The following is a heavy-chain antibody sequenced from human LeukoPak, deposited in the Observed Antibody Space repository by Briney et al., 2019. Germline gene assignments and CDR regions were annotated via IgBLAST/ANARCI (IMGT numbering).Heavy chain of an antibody. J-gene: IGHJ3*02. V-gene: IGHV4-59*01. CDR3: ARETAELRFLRSIRQPDAFDI. D-gene: IGHD3-3*01. CDR1: GGSISSYY. Sequence: SETLSLTCTVSGGSISSYYWSWIRQPPGKGLEWIGYIYYSGSTNYNPSLKSRVTISVDTSKNQFSLKLSSVTAADTAVYYCARETAELRFLRSIRQPDAFDIWGQGTMVTVSS. CDR2: IYYSGST.